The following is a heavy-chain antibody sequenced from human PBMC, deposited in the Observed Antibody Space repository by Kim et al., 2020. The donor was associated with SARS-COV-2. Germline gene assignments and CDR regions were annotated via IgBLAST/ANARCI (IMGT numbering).Heavy chain of an antibody. V-gene: IGHV4-39*07. CDR1: GGSISSSNYN. J-gene: IGHJ5*02. CDR3: AREGVTMVRGVIRHNWFDP. D-gene: IGHD3-10*01. Sequence: SETLSLTCTVSGGSISSSNYNWGWIRQSPGKGLEWIGSIYYSGSTYYNPSLKSRVTISVDTSKTRFSLKLSSVTAADTAVYYGAREGVTMVRGVIRHNWFDPWGQGTLVTVSS. CDR2: IYYSGST.